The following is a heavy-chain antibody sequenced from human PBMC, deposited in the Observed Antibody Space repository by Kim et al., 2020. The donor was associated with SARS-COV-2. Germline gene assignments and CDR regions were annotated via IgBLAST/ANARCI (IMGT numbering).Heavy chain of an antibody. CDR2: ISYDGSNK. CDR1: GFTFSSYG. V-gene: IGHV3-30*18. Sequence: GGSLRLSCAASGFTFSSYGMHWVRQAPGKGLEWVAVISYDGSNKYYADSVKGRFTISRDNSKNTLYLQMNSLRAEDTAVYYCAKVLEIQQRSHGRHYYYYYGMDVWGQGTTVTVSS. D-gene: IGHD5-18*01. CDR3: AKVLEIQQRSHGRHYYYYYGMDV. J-gene: IGHJ6*02.